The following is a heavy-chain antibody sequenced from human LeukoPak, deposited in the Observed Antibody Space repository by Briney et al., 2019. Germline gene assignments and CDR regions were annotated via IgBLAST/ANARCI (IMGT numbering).Heavy chain of an antibody. CDR1: TFTFRNYW. Sequence: GGSPRLSCAASTFTFRNYWMSWVRQAPGKGLEWVANIKHDGSEKYYVDSVKGRFAISRDNAKNPLYLQMNSLRAEDTAVYYCARYCSSTSCNDAFDMWGQGTMVTVSS. CDR2: IKHDGSEK. J-gene: IGHJ3*02. D-gene: IGHD2-2*01. CDR3: ARYCSSTSCNDAFDM. V-gene: IGHV3-7*01.